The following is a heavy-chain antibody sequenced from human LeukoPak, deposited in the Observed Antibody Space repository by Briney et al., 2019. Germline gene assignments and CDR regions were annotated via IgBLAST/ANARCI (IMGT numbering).Heavy chain of an antibody. CDR3: ARVQDSSGSYFYGMDV. V-gene: IGHV5-51*01. CDR2: IYPDDSDT. D-gene: IGHD3-22*01. CDR1: GYSSTNYW. J-gene: IGHJ6*02. Sequence: GESLKISCKGSGYSSTNYWIAWVRQMPGKGLEWMGIIYPDDSDTRYSPSIQGQVTISADKSISTAYLQWSSLKASDTAMYYCARVQDSSGSYFYGMDVWGQGTTVTVSS.